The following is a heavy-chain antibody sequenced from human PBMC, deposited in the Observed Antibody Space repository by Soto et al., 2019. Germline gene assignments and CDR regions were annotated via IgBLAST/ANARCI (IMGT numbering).Heavy chain of an antibody. J-gene: IGHJ4*02. CDR1: GYTFTTRG. V-gene: IGHV1-18*01. CDR2: ISVYNGNT. D-gene: IGHD2-2*01. Sequence: QVQLVQSEAEVKKPGASVKVSCKASGYTFTTRGFTWVRQAPGQGLEWMGWISVYNGNTDYAQKVQGRVTMTTDTPTNTAYMELRSLRSDDTAVYYCARSGGYCSSTSCYADYWGQGTLVTVSS. CDR3: ARSGGYCSSTSCYADY.